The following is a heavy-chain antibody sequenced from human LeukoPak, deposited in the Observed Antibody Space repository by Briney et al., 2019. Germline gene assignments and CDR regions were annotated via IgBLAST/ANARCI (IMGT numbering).Heavy chain of an antibody. Sequence: SETLSLACAVYGGSFSGYYWSWIRQPPGKGLEWIGEINHSGSTNYNPSLKSRVTISVDTSKSQFSLKLSSVTAADTAVYYCAGEGSGSYEFDYWGQGTLVTVSS. D-gene: IGHD1-26*01. CDR2: INHSGST. CDR3: AGEGSGSYEFDY. CDR1: GGSFSGYY. J-gene: IGHJ4*02. V-gene: IGHV4-34*01.